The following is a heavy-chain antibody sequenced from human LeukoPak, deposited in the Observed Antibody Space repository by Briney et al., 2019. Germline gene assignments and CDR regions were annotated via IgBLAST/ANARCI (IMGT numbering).Heavy chain of an antibody. J-gene: IGHJ4*02. CDR2: IYYSGST. CDR3: ARHQYGGHEDY. Sequence: SETLSLTCSVSGGSITSSSYYWSWIRQPPGKGLEWIGYIYYSGSTNYNPSLKSRVTISVDTSKNQFSLKLSSVTAADTAVYYCARHQYGGHEDYWGQGTLVTVSS. V-gene: IGHV4-61*05. CDR1: GGSITSSSYY. D-gene: IGHD5-12*01.